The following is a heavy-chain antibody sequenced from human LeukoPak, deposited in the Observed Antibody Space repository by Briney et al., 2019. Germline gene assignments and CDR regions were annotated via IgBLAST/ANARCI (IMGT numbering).Heavy chain of an antibody. J-gene: IGHJ3*02. V-gene: IGHV4-39*01. D-gene: IGHD1-26*01. CDR2: IYYSGST. CDR3: ARWEESDAFDI. CDR1: GGSISNYY. Sequence: PSETLSLTCTVSGGSISNYYWGWIRQPPGKGLEWIGSIYYSGSTNYNPSLKSRVTISVDTSKNQFSLKLSSVTAADTAMYYCARWEESDAFDIWGQGTVVTVSS.